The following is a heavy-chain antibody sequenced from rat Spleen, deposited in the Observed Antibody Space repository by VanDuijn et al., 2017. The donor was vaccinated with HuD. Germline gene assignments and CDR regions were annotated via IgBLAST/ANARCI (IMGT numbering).Heavy chain of an antibody. CDR1: GFTFSNYD. D-gene: IGHD4-3*01. Sequence: EVQLVESGGGLAQPGRSLKLSCAVSGFTFSNYDMAWVRQAPTKGLEWVASINPGGYNTYYRDSVRGRFTVSRDNAKSTLDLQVDSLRSEDTAPYDCARQDTSGDSNWFAYWGQGTLVTVSS. V-gene: IGHV5-25*01. CDR2: INPGGYNT. J-gene: IGHJ3*01. CDR3: ARQDTSGDSNWFAY.